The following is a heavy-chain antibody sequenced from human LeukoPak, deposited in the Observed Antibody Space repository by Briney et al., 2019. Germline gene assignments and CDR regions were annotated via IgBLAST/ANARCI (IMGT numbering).Heavy chain of an antibody. J-gene: IGHJ4*02. D-gene: IGHD5-12*01. CDR2: TNPNSGGT. CDR1: GYTFTGYY. V-gene: IGHV1-2*02. CDR3: ANLGGYSGYDLSGY. Sequence: ASVKVSCKASGYTFTGYYMHWVRQAPGQGLEWMGWTNPNSGGTNYAQKFQGRVTMTRGTSISTAYMELSRLRSDDTAVYYCANLGGYSGYDLSGYWGQGTLVTVSS.